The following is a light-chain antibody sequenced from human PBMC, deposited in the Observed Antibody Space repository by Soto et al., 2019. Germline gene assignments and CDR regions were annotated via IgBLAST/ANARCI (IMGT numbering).Light chain of an antibody. Sequence: QSALTQTRSVCGSPGQSGTISCTGTSSDVGGYNYVSWYQQHPGKAPKLMIYDVSKRPSGVPDRFSGSKSGNTASLTISGLQAEDEADYYCCSYAGSYTYVFGTGTKVTVL. J-gene: IGLJ1*01. V-gene: IGLV2-11*01. CDR1: SSDVGGYNY. CDR3: CSYAGSYTYV. CDR2: DVS.